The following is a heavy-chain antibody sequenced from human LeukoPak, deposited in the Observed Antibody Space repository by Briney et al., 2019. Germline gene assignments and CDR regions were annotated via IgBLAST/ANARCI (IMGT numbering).Heavy chain of an antibody. J-gene: IGHJ4*02. Sequence: GGSLRLSCAASGFTFSNAWMSWVRQAPGKGLEWVGCIKSKTDGGTTDYAAPVKGRFTISRDDSKNTLYLQMNSLKTEDTAVYYCTTMIVVVIAYDYWGQGTLVTVSS. CDR1: GFTFSNAW. CDR2: IKSKTDGGTT. CDR3: TTMIVVVIAYDY. D-gene: IGHD3-22*01. V-gene: IGHV3-15*01.